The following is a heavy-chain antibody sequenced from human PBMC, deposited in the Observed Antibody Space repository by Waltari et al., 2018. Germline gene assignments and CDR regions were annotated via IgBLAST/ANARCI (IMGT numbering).Heavy chain of an antibody. J-gene: IGHJ4*02. CDR3: VGWNDPINS. D-gene: IGHD1-1*01. CDR2: IGPDGSDK. Sequence: EAQLVQSGGGLVQPGGSLTPHCAASGFTISRFWMPWIRQAPGQGRQWVAHIGPDGSDKYYVDSVKGRFTISRDNAENSLLLQMSSLRVEDTALYYCVGWNDPINSWGQGTLVAVSS. CDR1: GFTISRFW. V-gene: IGHV3-7*01.